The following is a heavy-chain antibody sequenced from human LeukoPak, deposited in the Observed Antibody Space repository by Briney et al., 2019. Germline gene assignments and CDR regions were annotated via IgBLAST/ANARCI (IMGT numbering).Heavy chain of an antibody. V-gene: IGHV1-2*02. CDR2: INPNSGGT. CDR3: ARGRLRYFGWLPPTIQTMDV. Sequence: ASVKVSCKASGYTFTNHYIHLVRQAPGQGLEWMGWINPNSGGTNYAQKFQGRVTMTRDTSISTAYMELSRLRSDDTAVYYCARGRLRYFGWLPPTIQTMDVWGKGTTVTISS. CDR1: GYTFTNHY. J-gene: IGHJ6*03. D-gene: IGHD3-9*01.